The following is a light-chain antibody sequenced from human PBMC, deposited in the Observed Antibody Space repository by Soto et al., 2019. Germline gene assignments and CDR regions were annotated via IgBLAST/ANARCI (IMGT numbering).Light chain of an antibody. CDR3: SSYARRSTLV. J-gene: IGLJ3*02. CDR2: EVS. V-gene: IGLV2-14*01. Sequence: QSALTQPASVSGSPGQSITISCTRTSSDFGGYNYVSWYQQHPGKAPKLMIFEVSNRPSGVSTRFSGSKSGNTASLTISGLQAEDEADYYCSSYARRSTLVFGGGTKLTVL. CDR1: SSDFGGYNY.